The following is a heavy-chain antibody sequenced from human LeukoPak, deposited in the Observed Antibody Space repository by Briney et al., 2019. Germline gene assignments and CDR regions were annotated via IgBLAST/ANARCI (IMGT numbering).Heavy chain of an antibody. Sequence: PSGTLSLTCTVSGGSISSYYWSWIRQPPGKGLEWIGYIYYSGSTNYNPSLKSRVTISVDTSKNQFSLKLSSVTAADTAVYYCARAVVTAIRGHAFDIWGQGTMVTVSS. CDR1: GGSISSYY. V-gene: IGHV4-59*01. CDR3: ARAVVTAIRGHAFDI. CDR2: IYYSGST. D-gene: IGHD2-21*02. J-gene: IGHJ3*02.